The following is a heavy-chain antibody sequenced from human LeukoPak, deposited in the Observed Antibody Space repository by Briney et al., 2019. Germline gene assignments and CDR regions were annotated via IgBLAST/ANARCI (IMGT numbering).Heavy chain of an antibody. CDR1: GCTFSDYA. Sequence: GGSLRLSCAASGCTFSDYAMHWVRQAPGKGLEYVSAISTDGGGTYYVNSVKGRFTISRDNSKNTLYLQMGSLRAEDMAVYYCARYGSGSYYHYWGQGALVTVSS. V-gene: IGHV3-64*01. D-gene: IGHD3-10*01. J-gene: IGHJ4*02. CDR3: ARYGSGSYYHY. CDR2: ISTDGGGT.